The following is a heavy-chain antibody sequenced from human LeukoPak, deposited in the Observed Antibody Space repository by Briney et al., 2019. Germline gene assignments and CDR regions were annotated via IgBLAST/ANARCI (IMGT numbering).Heavy chain of an antibody. Sequence: SETLSLTCTVSGGSVSSGSYYWSWIRQPPGKGLECIGYIHYSGSTNYNPSLKSRVTVSVDTSKNQFSLKLSSVTAADTAVYYCAGVYSSSWLDNWGQGILVTVSS. CDR1: GGSVSSGSYY. CDR2: IHYSGST. J-gene: IGHJ4*02. D-gene: IGHD6-13*01. V-gene: IGHV4-61*01. CDR3: AGVYSSSWLDN.